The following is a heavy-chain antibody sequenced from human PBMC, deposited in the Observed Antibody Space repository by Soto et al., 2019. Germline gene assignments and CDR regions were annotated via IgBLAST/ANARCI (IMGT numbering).Heavy chain of an antibody. CDR1: GGSIISSIYY. J-gene: IGHJ4*02. CDR3: ARQRTSVVTQAYFDV. D-gene: IGHD2-21*02. Sequence: PSETLYLTFTVSGGSIISSIYYLCLSRQPPGKGLEWIGSIYYSGSTYNNPSLRSRVSMSIDTSKDQFSLKLKSVTAADTALYFCARQRTSVVTQAYFDVWGPGSLVTVSS. V-gene: IGHV4-39*01. CDR2: IYYSGST.